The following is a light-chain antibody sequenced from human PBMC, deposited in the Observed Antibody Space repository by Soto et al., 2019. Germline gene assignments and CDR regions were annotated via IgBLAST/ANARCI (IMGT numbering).Light chain of an antibody. CDR3: QQRTRWPMT. J-gene: IGKJ5*01. CDR1: QSVSRK. CDR2: DGS. V-gene: IGKV3-11*01. Sequence: EIVMTQSPVTLSVSPGERATLSCRASQSVSRKLAWYQQKPGQAPRLLIYDGSKRAAGVPDRISGDGSGTDYTLTISSLEPEDFAVYYCQQRTRWPMTVGQGTRLEIK.